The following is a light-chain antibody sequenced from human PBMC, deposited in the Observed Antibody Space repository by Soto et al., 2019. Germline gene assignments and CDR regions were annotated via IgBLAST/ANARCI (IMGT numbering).Light chain of an antibody. J-gene: IGKJ2*01. CDR1: QSVSSY. Sequence: EIVLTQSPATLYLSPGERATLSCRASQSVSSYLAWYQQKPGQAPRLLIYNASNRATGIPARFSGSGSGTDFTLTISSLEPEDFAVYYCQHRSNWPPTFGQGTKLEIK. V-gene: IGKV3-11*01. CDR2: NAS. CDR3: QHRSNWPPT.